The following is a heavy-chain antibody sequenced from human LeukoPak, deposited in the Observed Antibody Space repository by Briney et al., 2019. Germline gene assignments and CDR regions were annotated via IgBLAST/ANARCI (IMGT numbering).Heavy chain of an antibody. V-gene: IGHV1-18*01. Sequence: ASVKVSCKASGYTFTNYGISWVRQAPGQGLEWMGWISAYNGNTNYAQKLQGRVTMTTDTPTSTAYMELRSLRSDDTAVYYCARVRSGGSGGNWFDPWGQGTLVTVSS. J-gene: IGHJ5*02. CDR2: ISAYNGNT. CDR1: GYTFTNYG. D-gene: IGHD3-10*01. CDR3: ARVRSGGSGGNWFDP.